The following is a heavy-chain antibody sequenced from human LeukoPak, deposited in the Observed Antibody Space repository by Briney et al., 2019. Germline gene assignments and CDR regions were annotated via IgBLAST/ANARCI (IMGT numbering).Heavy chain of an antibody. CDR3: XXXXXSXASGSQVRVDYMDV. J-gene: IGHJ6*03. D-gene: IGHD3-10*01. V-gene: IGHV3-74*01. Sequence: GXSLXXSXAASGFTFGSYWMDWVSHDPGKGLVWVSLIHSDGSTIIYADSVKGRLTIYRDKGKKRIYLKMDSVRGEDMAVYDXXXXXXSXASGSQVRVDYMDVWGKGTTVTVSS. CDR1: GFTFGSYW. CDR2: IHSDGSTI.